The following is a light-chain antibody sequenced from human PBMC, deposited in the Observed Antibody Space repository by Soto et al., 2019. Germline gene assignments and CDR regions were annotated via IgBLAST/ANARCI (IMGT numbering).Light chain of an antibody. CDR2: GAS. Sequence: VMTQPPATLSASPGERATLSCRASQSVTTNLAWYQQKPGQAPRLLIYGASSRATGIPDRFSGSGSGTDFTLTISRLEPEDFAVYYCQQYGSSPRTFGQGTKVDI. CDR1: QSVTTN. CDR3: QQYGSSPRT. V-gene: IGKV3-20*01. J-gene: IGKJ1*01.